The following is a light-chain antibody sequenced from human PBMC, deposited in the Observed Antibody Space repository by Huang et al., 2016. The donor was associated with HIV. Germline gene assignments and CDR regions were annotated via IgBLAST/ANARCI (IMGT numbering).Light chain of an antibody. CDR3: QQRSDWWT. V-gene: IGKV3-11*01. Sequence: EIVLTQSPDTLSLSPGERATLACRASQSVSTNLAWYQQKPGQAPRLLIYDAYKRATGIPARFRGGGSGTDFALTISSLEPEDFAVYYCQQRSDWWTFGPGTKVEIK. CDR1: QSVSTN. J-gene: IGKJ1*01. CDR2: DAY.